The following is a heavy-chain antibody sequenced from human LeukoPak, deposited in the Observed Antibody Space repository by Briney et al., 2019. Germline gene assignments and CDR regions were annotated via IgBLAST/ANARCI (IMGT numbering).Heavy chain of an antibody. J-gene: IGHJ4*02. V-gene: IGHV3-23*01. CDR1: GFTFSSYA. CDR3: AKDQAPRAARVIYFDY. Sequence: PGGSLRLSCAASGFTFSSYAMGWVRQAPGKGLEWVSGSDGGVRTYYADSVKGRFTISRDNSKNTLYLHMDSLRVEDTAVYYCAKDQAPRAARVIYFDYWGQGNLVTVSS. CDR2: SDGGVRT. D-gene: IGHD2-15*01.